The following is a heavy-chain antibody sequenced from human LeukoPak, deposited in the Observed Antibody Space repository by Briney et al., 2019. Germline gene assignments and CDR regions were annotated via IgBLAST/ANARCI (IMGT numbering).Heavy chain of an antibody. D-gene: IGHD1-26*01. Sequence: TGGALRLSCAASGLTVSSSSMSWGRQAPGKGLEWGDKVSPAGSQEEYVDCVKGRFTSYRDNAKNSVFLQMNSLRAEDTAVYYCARYSGRFPGWLDPWGQGTLVPVSS. CDR3: ARYSGRFPGWLDP. V-gene: IGHV3-7*01. CDR1: GLTVSSSS. J-gene: IGHJ5*02. CDR2: VSPAGSQE.